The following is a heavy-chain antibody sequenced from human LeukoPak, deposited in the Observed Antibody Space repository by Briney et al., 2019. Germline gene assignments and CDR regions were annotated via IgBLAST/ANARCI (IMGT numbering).Heavy chain of an antibody. CDR1: GGSISSGDYY. Sequence: SETLSLTCTVSGGSISSGDYYWSWIRQPPGKGLEWIVYIYYSGSTYYNPSLKSRVTISVYTSKNQFSLKLSSVTAADTAVYYCARAEIYYYDSSGYPRGAFDIWGQGTMVTVSS. J-gene: IGHJ3*02. D-gene: IGHD3-22*01. CDR3: ARAEIYYYDSSGYPRGAFDI. CDR2: IYYSGST. V-gene: IGHV4-30-4*08.